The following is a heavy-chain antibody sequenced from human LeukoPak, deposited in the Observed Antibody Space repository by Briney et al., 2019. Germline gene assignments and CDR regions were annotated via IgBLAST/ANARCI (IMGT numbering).Heavy chain of an antibody. J-gene: IGHJ4*02. V-gene: IGHV3-7*01. CDR2: IKHDESEK. CDR3: ARDQDWNDRGGLDY. Sequence: GGSLRLSCEASGFTFSTYWMSWVRQAPGKGLEWVANIKHDESEKYYVDSVKGRFTISRDNAKNSLYLQMNSLRAEDTPVYYWARDQDWNDRGGLDYWGQGTLVIVSS. D-gene: IGHD1-1*01. CDR1: GFTFSTYW.